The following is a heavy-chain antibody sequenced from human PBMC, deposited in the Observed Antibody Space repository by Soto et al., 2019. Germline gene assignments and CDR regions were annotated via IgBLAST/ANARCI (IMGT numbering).Heavy chain of an antibody. CDR3: AKAYYYDSRGYSMIAY. CDR1: GFTFSSYA. J-gene: IGHJ4*02. Sequence: GSLRLSCAASGFTFSSYAMSWVRQAPGKGLEWVSAISGSGGSTYYADSVKGRFTISRDNSKNTLYLQMNSLRAEDTAVYYCAKAYYYDSRGYSMIAYWGQGTLVTVSS. D-gene: IGHD3-22*01. V-gene: IGHV3-23*01. CDR2: ISGSGGST.